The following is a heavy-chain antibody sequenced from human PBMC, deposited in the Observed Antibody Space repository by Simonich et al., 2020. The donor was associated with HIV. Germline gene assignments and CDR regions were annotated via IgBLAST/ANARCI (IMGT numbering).Heavy chain of an antibody. J-gene: IGHJ3*02. D-gene: IGHD3-10*01. Sequence: EVQLLESGGGLVQPGGSLRLSCVASGFTFTNSAMSWVRQAPGKGLEWVSGTYYADSVKGRFTISRDNSKNTLYLQMNSLRADDTAVYYCAKEGSMGAFDIWGQGTMVTVSS. CDR2: T. V-gene: IGHV3-23*01. CDR3: AKEGSMGAFDI. CDR1: GFTFTNSA.